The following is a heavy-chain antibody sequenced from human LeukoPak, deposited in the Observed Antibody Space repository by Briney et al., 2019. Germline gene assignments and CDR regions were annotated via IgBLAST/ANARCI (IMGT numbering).Heavy chain of an antibody. Sequence: PGGSLRLSCAASGFTFSTYSMNWVRQAPGKGLEWISYISHSGGAEHYTDSVKGRFTISRDNAKNALYLQMNSLRAEDRAVYFCARDYDFAFDCWGPGTLVSV. CDR1: GFTFSTYS. CDR2: ISHSGGAE. J-gene: IGHJ1*01. D-gene: IGHD3/OR15-3a*01. CDR3: ARDYDFAFDC. V-gene: IGHV3-48*01.